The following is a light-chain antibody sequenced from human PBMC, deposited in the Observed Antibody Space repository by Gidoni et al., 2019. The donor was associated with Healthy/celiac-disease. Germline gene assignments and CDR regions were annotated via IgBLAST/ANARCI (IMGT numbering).Light chain of an antibody. J-gene: IGKJ5*01. CDR3: QQYYSTPSIT. CDR2: WAS. CDR1: QSVLYSSNNKNY. V-gene: IGKV4-1*01. Sequence: IVLTQSPYSLAVSLGERATINCKSSQSVLYSSNNKNYLAWYQQKPGQHPKLLIYWASTRESGVPERFSGSGSGTEFTLTISSLQAEDVAVYYCQQYYSTPSITFGQGTRLEIK.